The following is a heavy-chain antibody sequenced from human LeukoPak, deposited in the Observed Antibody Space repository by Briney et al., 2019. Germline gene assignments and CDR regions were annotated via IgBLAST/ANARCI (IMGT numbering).Heavy chain of an antibody. CDR1: GFTFSSYW. CDR2: IKQDGSEK. CDR3: ARVEYYYGSGSHFDY. J-gene: IGHJ4*02. D-gene: IGHD3-10*01. V-gene: IGHV3-7*01. Sequence: GGFLRLSCAASGFTFSSYWMSWVRQAPGKGLEWVANIKQDGSEKYYVDSVKGRFTISRDNAKNSLYLQMNSLRAEDTAVYYCARVEYYYGSGSHFDYWGQGTLVTVSS.